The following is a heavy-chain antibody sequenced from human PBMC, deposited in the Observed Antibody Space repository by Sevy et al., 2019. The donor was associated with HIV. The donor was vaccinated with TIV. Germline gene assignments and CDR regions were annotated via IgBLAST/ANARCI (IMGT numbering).Heavy chain of an antibody. D-gene: IGHD3-22*01. V-gene: IGHV3-30*04. Sequence: GGSLRLSCTASGFTLSSYGMYWVRQAPGKGLEWVAVISIDGNNKDYADSVKGRFTISRDNSKNTLYLQMNSLRAEDTAVYYCASHYYDSTGYYYPLDYWGQGSLVTVSS. CDR1: GFTLSSYG. CDR2: ISIDGNNK. J-gene: IGHJ4*02. CDR3: ASHYYDSTGYYYPLDY.